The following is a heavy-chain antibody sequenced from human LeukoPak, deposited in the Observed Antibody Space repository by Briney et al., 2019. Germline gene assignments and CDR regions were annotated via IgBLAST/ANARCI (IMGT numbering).Heavy chain of an antibody. CDR3: AKDFGGYSYGDYGMDV. J-gene: IGHJ6*02. CDR2: ISYDGSNK. V-gene: IGHV3-30*18. CDR1: GFTFSSYG. D-gene: IGHD5-18*01. Sequence: QPGRSLRLSCAASGFTFSSYGMHWVRKATGKGLEWVAVISYDGSNKYYADSVKGRFTISRDNSKNTLYLQMNSLRAEDTAVYYCAKDFGGYSYGDYGMDVWGQGTTVTVSS.